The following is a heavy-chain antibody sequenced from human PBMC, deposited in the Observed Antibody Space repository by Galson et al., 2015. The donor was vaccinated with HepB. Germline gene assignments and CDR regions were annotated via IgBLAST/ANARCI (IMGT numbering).Heavy chain of an antibody. Sequence: LSLTCAVSGDSIGTGGYSWSWIRQPPGKGLEWIGYIYYSGTIYYNPSLKSRVTISVDRSKNQFFMKLNSMTAADTAVYYCARAVVVAAPRSVVNAFDIWGQGTMVTVSS. CDR2: IYYSGTI. CDR1: GDSIGTGGYS. J-gene: IGHJ3*02. CDR3: ARAVVVAAPRSVVNAFDI. D-gene: IGHD2-15*01. V-gene: IGHV4-30-4*07.